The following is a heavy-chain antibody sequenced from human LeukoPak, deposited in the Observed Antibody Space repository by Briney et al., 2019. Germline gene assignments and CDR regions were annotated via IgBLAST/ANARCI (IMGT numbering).Heavy chain of an antibody. CDR2: INPNSGGT. J-gene: IGHJ5*02. Sequence: ASVKVSCKASGYTFTGYYMHWVRQAPGQGLEWMGRINPNSGGTNYAQKFQGRVTMTRDTSIGTAYMELSRLRSDDTAVYCCARGFRDYVWGSYRPHNWFDPWGQGTLVTVSS. CDR1: GYTFTGYY. CDR3: ARGFRDYVWGSYRPHNWFDP. D-gene: IGHD3-16*02. V-gene: IGHV1-2*06.